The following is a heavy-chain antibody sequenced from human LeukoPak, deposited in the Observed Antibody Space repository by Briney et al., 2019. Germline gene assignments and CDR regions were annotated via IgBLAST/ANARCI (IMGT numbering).Heavy chain of an antibody. D-gene: IGHD2-15*01. Sequence: ASVKVSCKASGYAFTDYYMHWVRQAPGQGLEWMGWINPHSGGTDHAQKFQGRVTMTRDTSISTAYMELSRLRSDDTAVYYCARYCSGGSCYRYNWFDPWGQGTLVTVSS. CDR2: INPHSGGT. CDR3: ARYCSGGSCYRYNWFDP. V-gene: IGHV1-2*02. J-gene: IGHJ5*02. CDR1: GYAFTDYY.